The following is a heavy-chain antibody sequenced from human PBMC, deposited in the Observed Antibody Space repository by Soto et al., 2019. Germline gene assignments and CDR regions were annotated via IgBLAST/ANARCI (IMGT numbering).Heavy chain of an antibody. CDR2: IYYSGST. Sequence: SETLSLTCTVSGGSISSYYWSWIRQPPGKGLEWIGYIYYSGSTNYNPSLKSRVTISVDTSKNQFSLKLSSVTAADTAVYYCARDRPGSLNDYWGQGTLVTVSS. CDR1: GGSISSYY. CDR3: ARDRPGSLNDY. J-gene: IGHJ4*02. D-gene: IGHD3-10*01. V-gene: IGHV4-59*01.